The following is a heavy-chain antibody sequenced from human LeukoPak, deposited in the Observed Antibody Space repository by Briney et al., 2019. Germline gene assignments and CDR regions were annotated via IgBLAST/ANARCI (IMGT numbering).Heavy chain of an antibody. Sequence: GGSLRLSCAASGFAISSSYMGWVRQAPGKGLEWVAFIYSGGSTDYGDSAKGRFTISRDNSKNTLYLQMSSLSAEDTAVYYCARGRRDGYCLGYWGQGTLVTVSS. CDR3: ARGRRDGYCLGY. CDR1: GFAISSSY. V-gene: IGHV3-66*02. CDR2: IYSGGST. J-gene: IGHJ4*02. D-gene: IGHD5-24*01.